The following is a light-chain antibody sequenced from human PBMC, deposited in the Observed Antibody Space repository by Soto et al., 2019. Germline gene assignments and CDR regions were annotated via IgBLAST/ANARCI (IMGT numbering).Light chain of an antibody. Sequence: DIRMSQSPSALSASIGDRVTMTCRASQIISSYLNWYQQKPGKVPKLLIYASTNLQSGVPSRFSGRGAGTDFTFTISSLQPEDFATYYCQKTYSAPINCGQGKRREIK. CDR2: AST. CDR1: QIISSY. V-gene: IGKV1-39*01. CDR3: QKTYSAPIN. J-gene: IGKJ5*01.